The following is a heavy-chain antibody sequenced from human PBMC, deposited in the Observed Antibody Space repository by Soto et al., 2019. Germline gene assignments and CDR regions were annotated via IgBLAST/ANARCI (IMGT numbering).Heavy chain of an antibody. CDR3: ARRLFDRSGYHTLVFAF. V-gene: IGHV5-10-1*01. CDR1: GYSFTSYW. Sequence: GESLKISCKGSGYSFTSYWISWVRQMPGKGLEWMGRIDPSDSYTNYSPSFQGHVTISADKSISTAYLQWSSLKASDTAMYYCARRLFDRSGYHTLVFAFWGQGSLDPVSS. D-gene: IGHD3-22*01. CDR2: IDPSDSYT. J-gene: IGHJ3*01.